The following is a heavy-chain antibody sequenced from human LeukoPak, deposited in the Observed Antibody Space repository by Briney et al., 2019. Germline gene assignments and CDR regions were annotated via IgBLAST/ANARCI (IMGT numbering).Heavy chain of an antibody. Sequence: SVKVSCKASGYTFTGYYMHWVRQAPGQGLEWMGGIIPIFGTANYAQKFQGRVTITADESTSTAYMELSSLRSEDTAVYYCARDQQYDLYAFDIWGQGTTVTVSS. CDR3: ARDQQYDLYAFDI. D-gene: IGHD6-13*01. CDR2: IIPIFGTA. CDR1: GYTFTGYY. V-gene: IGHV1-69*13. J-gene: IGHJ3*02.